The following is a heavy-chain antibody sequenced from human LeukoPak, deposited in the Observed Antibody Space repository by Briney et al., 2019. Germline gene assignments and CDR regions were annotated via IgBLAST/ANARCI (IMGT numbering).Heavy chain of an antibody. V-gene: IGHV4-4*07. CDR2: IYTSGST. J-gene: IGHJ4*02. Sequence: KPSETLSLTCTVSGGSISSYYWSWIRQPAGKGLEWTGRIYTSGSTNYNPSLKSRVTMSVDTSKNQFSLKLSSVTAADTAVYYCARSHNYDILTGYSRRYFDYWGQGTLVTVSS. D-gene: IGHD3-9*01. CDR1: GGSISSYY. CDR3: ARSHNYDILTGYSRRYFDY.